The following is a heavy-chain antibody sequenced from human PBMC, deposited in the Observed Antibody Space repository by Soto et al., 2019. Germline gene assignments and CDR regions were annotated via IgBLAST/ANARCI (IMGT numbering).Heavy chain of an antibody. V-gene: IGHV4-31*03. CDR2: LYYGGST. J-gene: IGHJ6*02. CDR3: GRYGLPLNYCAIDV. Sequence: QVQVQESGPGLVKPAQTLSLTCTVSGASISSGGYCWSWLRQVPGKGLEWIGFLYYGGSTYYNPSLKSRVTISVDTSENQSSLKLNSVTAADTAVYYCGRYGLPLNYCAIDVWGQGNTVTVS. D-gene: IGHD2-15*01. CDR1: GASISSGGYC.